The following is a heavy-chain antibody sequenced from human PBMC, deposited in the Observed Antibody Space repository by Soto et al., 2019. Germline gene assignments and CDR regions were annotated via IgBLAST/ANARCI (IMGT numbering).Heavy chain of an antibody. CDR3: ARWRAVARYGMDV. CDR1: CGSISSSSYY. D-gene: IGHD6-19*01. CDR2: IYYSGST. V-gene: IGHV4-39*01. J-gene: IGHJ6*02. Sequence: SSTQSLTCTVSCGSISSSSYYWCWIRQPPGKGLEWIGSIYYSGSTYYNPSLKSRVTISVDTSKNQFSLKLSSVTAADTAVYYCARWRAVARYGMDVWGQGTTVTSP.